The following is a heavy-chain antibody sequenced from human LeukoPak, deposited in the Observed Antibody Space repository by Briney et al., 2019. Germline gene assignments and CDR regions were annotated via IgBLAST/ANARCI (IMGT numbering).Heavy chain of an antibody. CDR2: IYTTGST. CDR3: ASASGY. V-gene: IGHV4-4*07. J-gene: IGHJ4*02. Sequence: SETLSLTCSVSGDSISSDYWSWIRQLAGKGLEWIGRIYTTGSTNYNPSLKRRVTMSVDMSKNQFSLKLSSVTAADTAVYYCASASGYWGQGTLVTVSS. CDR1: GDSISSDY. D-gene: IGHD6-19*01.